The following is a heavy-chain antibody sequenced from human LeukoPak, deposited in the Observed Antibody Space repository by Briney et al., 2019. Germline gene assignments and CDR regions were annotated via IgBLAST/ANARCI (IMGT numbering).Heavy chain of an antibody. CDR2: MNPNSGNT. Sequence: ASVKVSCKASGYTFTSYDINWVRQATGQGLEWMGWMNPNSGNTGYAQKFQGRVTMTRNTSISTAYMELSSLRSEDTAVYYCARGITEQLVHYYYYYYMDVWGKGTTVTIS. V-gene: IGHV1-8*01. D-gene: IGHD6-13*01. J-gene: IGHJ6*03. CDR1: GYTFTSYD. CDR3: ARGITEQLVHYYYYYYMDV.